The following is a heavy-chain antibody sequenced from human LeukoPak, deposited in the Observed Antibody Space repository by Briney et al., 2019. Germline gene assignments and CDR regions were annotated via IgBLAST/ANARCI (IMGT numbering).Heavy chain of an antibody. CDR1: GFTVSSNY. CDR3: TRVVGGTASIDYCDY. Sequence: PGGSLRLSCAASGFTVSSNYMSWVRQAPGKGLEWVSIIYADGRTFYAASVKGRFTISRDDSQNTLSLQMNGLRAEDSAVYYCTRVVGGTASIDYCDYWGQGTLVTVSS. V-gene: IGHV3-66*01. J-gene: IGHJ4*02. CDR2: IYADGRT. D-gene: IGHD2-21*01.